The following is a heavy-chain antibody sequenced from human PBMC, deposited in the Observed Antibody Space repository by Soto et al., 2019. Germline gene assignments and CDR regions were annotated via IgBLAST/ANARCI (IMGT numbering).Heavy chain of an antibody. CDR2: IWYDGSNK. CDR1: GFTFSSYA. D-gene: IGHD3-10*01. J-gene: IGHJ5*02. CDR3: ARETRGSGSYYNGGWFDP. Sequence: VQLLESGGGLVQPGGSLRLSCAASGFTFSSYAMSWVRQAPGKGLEWVAVIWYDGSNKYYADSVKGRFTISRDNSKNTLYLQMNSLRAEDTAVYYCARETRGSGSYYNGGWFDPWGQGTLVTVSS. V-gene: IGHV3-33*08.